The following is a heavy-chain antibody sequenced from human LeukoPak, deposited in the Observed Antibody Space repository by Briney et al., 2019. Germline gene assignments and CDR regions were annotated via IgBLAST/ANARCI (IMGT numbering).Heavy chain of an antibody. V-gene: IGHV3-23*01. J-gene: IGHJ4*02. D-gene: IGHD1-26*01. Sequence: PGGSLRLSCAASGFTPSNYAMSWVGQAPGRGLEGVSSITSRGGGTDYVDSVKGRFTISRDNSKNTLYLQMNSLRAEDTAVYYCAKREPSAKYFDYWGQGTLVTVSS. CDR2: ITSRGGGT. CDR3: AKREPSAKYFDY. CDR1: GFTPSNYA.